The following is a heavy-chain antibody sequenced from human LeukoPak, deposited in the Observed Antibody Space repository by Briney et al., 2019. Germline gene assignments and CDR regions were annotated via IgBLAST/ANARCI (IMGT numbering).Heavy chain of an antibody. V-gene: IGHV4-4*02. CDR1: GGSISSSNW. CDR2: IYHSGST. D-gene: IGHD2-21*02. CDR3: ARGWGPAYCGGDCHRHFDN. Sequence: PSETLSLTCAVSGGSISSSNWWSWVRQPPGKGLEWIGEIYHSGSTNYNPSLKSRVTISVDKSKNQFSLKLTSVTAADTAVYYCARGWGPAYCGGDCHRHFDNWGQGTLVTVSA. J-gene: IGHJ4*02.